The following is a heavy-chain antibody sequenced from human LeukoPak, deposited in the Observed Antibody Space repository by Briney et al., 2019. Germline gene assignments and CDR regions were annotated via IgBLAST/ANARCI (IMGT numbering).Heavy chain of an antibody. CDR3: ASGGYGDPKGYYFDY. CDR1: GYTFTSYY. J-gene: IGHJ4*02. V-gene: IGHV1-46*01. CDR2: INPSGGST. Sequence: ASVKASCKASGYTFTSYYMHWVRQAPGQGLEWMGIINPSGGSTSYAQKFQGRVTMTRDTSTSTVYMELSSLRSEDTAVYYCASGGYGDPKGYYFDYWGQGTLVTVSS. D-gene: IGHD4-17*01.